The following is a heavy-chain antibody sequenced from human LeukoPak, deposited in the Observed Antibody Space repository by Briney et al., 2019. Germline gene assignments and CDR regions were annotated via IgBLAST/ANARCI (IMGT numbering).Heavy chain of an antibody. CDR1: GLTFDSYA. J-gene: IGHJ6*02. CDR2: ISGGSEDT. CDR3: ARTIAQYSNSWLYFYYGLDV. D-gene: IGHD6-13*01. V-gene: IGHV3-23*01. Sequence: GGSLRLSCTASGLTFDSYAMSWVRQAPGEGLEWVSSISGGSEDTYYADSVKGRFTISRDNSKSTLYLQMNSLRAEDTAVYYCARTIAQYSNSWLYFYYGLDVWGQGTTVTVSS.